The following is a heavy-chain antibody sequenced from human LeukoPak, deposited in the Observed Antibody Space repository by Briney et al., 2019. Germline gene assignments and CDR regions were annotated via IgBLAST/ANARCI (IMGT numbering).Heavy chain of an antibody. Sequence: GGSLRLSCAASGCTFSSYGMSWVRQAPGKGLEWVSYISSFSGTINYAHSVKGRFTISRDNSKNTLYLQMNSLRAEDTAVYYFAKDFSVYYYDSRVFDYWGQGTLVTVSS. J-gene: IGHJ4*02. CDR2: ISSFSGTI. D-gene: IGHD3-22*01. CDR3: AKDFSVYYYDSRVFDY. CDR1: GCTFSSYG. V-gene: IGHV3-48*01.